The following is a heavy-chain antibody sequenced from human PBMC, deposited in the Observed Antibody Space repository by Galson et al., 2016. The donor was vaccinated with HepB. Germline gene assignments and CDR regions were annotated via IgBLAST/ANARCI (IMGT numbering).Heavy chain of an antibody. D-gene: IGHD3-10*01. V-gene: IGHV1-18*01. J-gene: IGHJ4*02. CDR3: AREVWRNYYGSGSYYEIDY. CDR2: VSAYSGNT. CDR1: GYTFTSYA. Sequence: SVKVSCKASGYTFTSYAISWVRQAPGQGLEWVGWVSAYSGNTNYAQKVQDRVTMTTDTSTSTAYMEMRGLRSDDTAVYYCAREVWRNYYGSGSYYEIDYWGQGTLVTVSS.